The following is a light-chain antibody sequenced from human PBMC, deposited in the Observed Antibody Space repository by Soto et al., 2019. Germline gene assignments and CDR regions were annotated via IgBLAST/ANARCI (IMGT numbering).Light chain of an antibody. CDR1: QSVSSN. CDR3: QQYDNWPPYT. Sequence: EIVMTQSPATLSVSPGERATLSCRASQSVSSNLAWYQQKPGQAPRLLIYDAATRATGIPDRFSGSGSGTEFTITISSLQSEDFAVYFCQQYDNWPPYTFGQGTKLEIK. CDR2: DAA. V-gene: IGKV3-15*01. J-gene: IGKJ2*01.